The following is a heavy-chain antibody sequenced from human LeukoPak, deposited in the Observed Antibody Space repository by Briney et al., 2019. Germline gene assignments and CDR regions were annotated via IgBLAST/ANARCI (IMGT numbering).Heavy chain of an antibody. CDR2: IWYDGSNK. V-gene: IGHV3-33*01. CDR1: GFTFSSYG. CDR3: AREEIRSWFDP. J-gene: IGHJ5*02. Sequence: GGSLRLSCAASGFTFSSYGMHWVRQAPGKGLEWVAVIWYDGSNKYYEDSVKGRFTISRDNSKNTLYLQMNSLRAEDTAVYYCAREEIRSWFDPWGQGTLVTVSS. D-gene: IGHD5-24*01.